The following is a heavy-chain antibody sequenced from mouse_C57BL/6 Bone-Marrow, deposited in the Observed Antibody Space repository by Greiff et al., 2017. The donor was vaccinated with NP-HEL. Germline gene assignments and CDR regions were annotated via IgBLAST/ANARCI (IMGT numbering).Heavy chain of an antibody. J-gene: IGHJ2*01. CDR1: GFNIKDDY. V-gene: IGHV14-4*01. D-gene: IGHD1-2*01. CDR3: TTAKSWL. Sequence: VQLQQSGAELVRPGASVKLSCTASGFNIKDDYMHWVKQRPEQGLEWIGWIDSENGDTEYASKFQGKATITADTSSNTAYLQLSSLTSEDTAVYYCTTAKSWLRGQGTTLTVSS. CDR2: IDSENGDT.